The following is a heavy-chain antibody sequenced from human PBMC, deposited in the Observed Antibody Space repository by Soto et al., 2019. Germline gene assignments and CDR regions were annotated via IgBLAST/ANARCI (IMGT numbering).Heavy chain of an antibody. Sequence: SETLSLTCTVSGGSVSSYYWSWIRQPPGEGLEWIGYIHYSGSTSNPSLKSRVTISVDASKNQVSLKMSSVTAADTAVYYCAREEVVRYFGVWGQGTLVTVSS. CDR2: IHYSGST. CDR1: GGSVSSYY. D-gene: IGHD2-21*01. CDR3: AREEVVRYFGV. J-gene: IGHJ4*02. V-gene: IGHV4-59*02.